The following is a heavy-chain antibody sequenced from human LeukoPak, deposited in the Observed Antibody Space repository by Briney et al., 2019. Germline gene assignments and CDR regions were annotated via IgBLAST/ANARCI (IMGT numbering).Heavy chain of an antibody. V-gene: IGHV4-39*07. D-gene: IGHD1-1*01. CDR2: ITYSGTSSYSGAT. J-gene: IGHJ5*02. CDR3: ASAPRGTVIPYELAAGP. Sequence: SETLSLTCTVSGGSISSYFWAWIRQPPGKALEWIGYITYSGTSSYSGATTYNPSLESRVTISADTSRNQFSLRLSSVTAADTAVYYCASAPRGTVIPYELAAGPWGQGTLVTVSS. CDR1: GGSISSYF.